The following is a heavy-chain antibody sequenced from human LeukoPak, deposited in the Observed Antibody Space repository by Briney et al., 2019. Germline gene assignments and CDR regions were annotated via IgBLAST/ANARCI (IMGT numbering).Heavy chain of an antibody. Sequence: GGSLRPSCAASGFTFNNYWIHWVRQVPGKGLVWVSRINNDGSSASYVDSVKGRFTIFRDNAKNTLFLQINSLRAEDTAVYYCARRGTGHGMDVWGQGTTVIVSS. CDR1: GFTFNNYW. D-gene: IGHD1-1*01. CDR2: INNDGSSA. J-gene: IGHJ6*02. V-gene: IGHV3-74*01. CDR3: ARRGTGHGMDV.